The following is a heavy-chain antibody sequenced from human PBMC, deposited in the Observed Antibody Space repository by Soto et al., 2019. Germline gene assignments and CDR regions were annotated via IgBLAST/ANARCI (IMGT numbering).Heavy chain of an antibody. CDR2: INAGSGNT. J-gene: IGHJ1*01. D-gene: IGHD6-13*01. CDR1: GYTFTNYA. Sequence: QVQLVQSGAEVKKPGASVKVSCKASGYTFTNYAIHWVRQAPGQRLEWMGWINAGSGNTKYSQRFEGRVSITRDTSASTAYMEVSSLTSEDTAVYYCACEQQLDTFQHWGQGTLVTVSS. V-gene: IGHV1-3*01. CDR3: ACEQQLDTFQH.